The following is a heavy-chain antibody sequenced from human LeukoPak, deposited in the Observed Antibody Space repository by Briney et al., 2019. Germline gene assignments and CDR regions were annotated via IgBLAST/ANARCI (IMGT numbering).Heavy chain of an antibody. D-gene: IGHD3-22*01. J-gene: IGHJ4*02. CDR3: ARASYDSSGYYFPAYWHFDY. Sequence: SQTLSLTCAVSGGSISSGGYSWSWIRQPPGKGLEWIGYIYHSGSTYYNPSLKSRVTISVDRSKNQFSLKLSSVTAADTAVYYCARASYDSSGYYFPAYWHFDYWGQGTLVTVSS. CDR2: IYHSGST. CDR1: GGSISSGGYS. V-gene: IGHV4-30-2*01.